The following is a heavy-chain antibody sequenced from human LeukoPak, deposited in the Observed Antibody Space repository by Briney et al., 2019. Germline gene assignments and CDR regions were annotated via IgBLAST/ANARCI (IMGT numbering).Heavy chain of an antibody. J-gene: IGHJ4*02. CDR3: ASFHYYGSGAYYLSY. CDR2: IGDSGATT. Sequence: GGSLRLSCAASGFTLSSYAMTWVRQAPGKGLEWVSDIGDSGATTYYADSVKGRFTTSGDNSKNTLYLQMSSLRAEDTAVYFCASFHYYGSGAYYLSYWGQGTLVTVSS. D-gene: IGHD3-10*01. V-gene: IGHV3-23*01. CDR1: GFTLSSYA.